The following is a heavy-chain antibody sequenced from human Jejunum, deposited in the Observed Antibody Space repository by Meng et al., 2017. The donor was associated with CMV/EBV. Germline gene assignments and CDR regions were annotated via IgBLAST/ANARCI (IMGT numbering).Heavy chain of an antibody. J-gene: IGHJ6*02. CDR3: ARDRVTYSDDYYYYGMDV. V-gene: IGHV4-39*07. Sequence: SPTSYWGWIRQPPGKGLEWIGSIYYGGSTYYNPSLKSRVTISVDTSKNQFSLSLNSVTAADTAVYYCARDRVTYSDDYYYYGMDVWGQGTTVTVSS. CDR2: IYYGGST. CDR1: SPTSY. D-gene: IGHD3-9*01.